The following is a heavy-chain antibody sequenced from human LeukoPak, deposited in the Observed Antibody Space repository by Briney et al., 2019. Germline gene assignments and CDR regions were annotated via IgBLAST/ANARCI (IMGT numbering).Heavy chain of an antibody. CDR2: IGTAGDT. Sequence: GGSLRLSCAASGFTFSSYDMHWVRQATGKGLEWVSAIGTAGDTYYPGSVKGRFTISRENAKNSLYLQMNSLRAGDTAVYYCARDRRQAAAGTGVFDYWGQGTLVTVSS. J-gene: IGHJ4*02. D-gene: IGHD6-13*01. CDR3: ARDRRQAAAGTGVFDY. V-gene: IGHV3-13*01. CDR1: GFTFSSYD.